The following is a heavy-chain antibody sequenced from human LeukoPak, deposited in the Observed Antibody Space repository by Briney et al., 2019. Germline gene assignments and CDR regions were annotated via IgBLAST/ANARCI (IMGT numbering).Heavy chain of an antibody. Sequence: PGGSLRLSCAASGFTFSSYAMSWVRQAPGKGLEWVSAISGSGGSTYYADSVVGRFTISRDNSKNTLYLQMNSLRAEDTAVYYCAKDLYGDYAVGAFDIWGQGTMVTVSS. CDR3: AKDLYGDYAVGAFDI. D-gene: IGHD4-17*01. J-gene: IGHJ3*02. V-gene: IGHV3-23*01. CDR1: GFTFSSYA. CDR2: ISGSGGST.